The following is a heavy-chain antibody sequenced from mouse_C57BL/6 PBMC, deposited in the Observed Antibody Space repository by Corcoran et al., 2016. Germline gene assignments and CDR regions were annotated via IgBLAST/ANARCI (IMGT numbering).Heavy chain of an antibody. V-gene: IGHV3-6*01. J-gene: IGHJ3*01. D-gene: IGHD2-4*01. CDR1: GYSITSGNY. CDR3: AYDYGAY. Sequence: DVQLQESGPGLVKPSQSLSLTCSVTGYSITSGNYWNWIRQFPGHKLEWMGYISYDGSNNYNPSLKNRISITRDTSKNQFFLKLNSVTTEDTATYYGAYDYGAYWGQGTLVTVSA. CDR2: ISYDGSN.